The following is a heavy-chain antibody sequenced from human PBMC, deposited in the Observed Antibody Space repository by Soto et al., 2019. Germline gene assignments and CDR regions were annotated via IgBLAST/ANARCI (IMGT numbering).Heavy chain of an antibody. CDR1: GFTFSSYA. J-gene: IGHJ4*02. V-gene: IGHV3-30-3*01. Sequence: GGSLRLSCAASGFTFSSYAMHWVRQAPGKGLEWVAVISYDGSNKYYADSVKGRFTISRDNSKNTLYLQMNSLRAEDTAVYYCAGHSGWSNWGQGTPVTVYS. CDR3: AGHSGWSN. D-gene: IGHD6-19*01. CDR2: ISYDGSNK.